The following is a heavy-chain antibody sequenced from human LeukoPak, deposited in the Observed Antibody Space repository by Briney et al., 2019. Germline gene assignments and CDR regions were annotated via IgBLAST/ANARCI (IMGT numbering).Heavy chain of an antibody. CDR2: ISTYNGNT. J-gene: IGHJ2*01. Sequence: GASVKVSCKASGYTFTTYAISWVRQAPGQGLEGMGWISTYNGNTNYAQKFQGRVTLTTDTSTSTAYMDLRSLRSDDTAVYHCARVALGSWYFDLWGRGTLVTVSS. CDR3: ARVALGSWYFDL. V-gene: IGHV1-18*01. CDR1: GYTFTTYA. D-gene: IGHD2-15*01.